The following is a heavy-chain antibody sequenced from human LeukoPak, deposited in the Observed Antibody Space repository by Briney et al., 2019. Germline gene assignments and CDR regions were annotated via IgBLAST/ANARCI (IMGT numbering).Heavy chain of an antibody. CDR1: GYSISSDYY. CDR3: ARLPGYYYDSSGYWFDP. V-gene: IGHV4-38-2*02. Sequence: SETLSLTCTVFGYSISSDYYWGWIRQPPGKGLEWIGSIYHSGSTYYNPSLKSRVTISVDTSKNQFSLKLSSVTAADTAVYYCARLPGYYYDSSGYWFDPWGQGTLVTVSS. CDR2: IYHSGST. J-gene: IGHJ5*02. D-gene: IGHD3-22*01.